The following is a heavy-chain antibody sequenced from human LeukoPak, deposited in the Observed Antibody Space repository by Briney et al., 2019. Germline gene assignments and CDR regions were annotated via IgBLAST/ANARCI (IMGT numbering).Heavy chain of an antibody. CDR2: INWNGGST. CDR1: GFTFDDYG. CDR3: ARGGWWELSPGPPDAFDI. J-gene: IGHJ3*02. V-gene: IGHV3-20*01. Sequence: PGGSLRLSCAASGFTFDDYGMSWVRQAPGKGLEWVSGINWNGGSTGYADSVKGRFTISRDNAKNSLYLQMNSLRAEDTALYHCARGGWWELSPGPPDAFDIWGQGTMVTVSS. D-gene: IGHD1-26*01.